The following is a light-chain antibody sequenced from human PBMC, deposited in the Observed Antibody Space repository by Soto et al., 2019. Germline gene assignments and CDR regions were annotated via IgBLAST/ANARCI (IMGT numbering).Light chain of an antibody. CDR1: QRVSSH. CDR3: HQYNNWPWT. CDR2: AAS. V-gene: IGKV3-15*01. Sequence: ETVLTQSPVTLSVSPGATATLSCRASQRVSSHLAWYQQRPGQAPRLLIYAASTRATGIPVRFSGSGSETEFTLTIRSLQSEDSALYYCHQYNNWPWTFGQGTKVDIK. J-gene: IGKJ1*01.